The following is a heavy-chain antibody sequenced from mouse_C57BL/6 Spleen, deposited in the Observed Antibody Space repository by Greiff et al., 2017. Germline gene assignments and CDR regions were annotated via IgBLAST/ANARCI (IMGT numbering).Heavy chain of an antibody. CDR2: ISYDGSN. CDR1: GYSITSCYY. Sequence: VQLKESGPGLVKPSQSLSLTCSVTGYSITSCYYWNWIRQFPGNKLEWMGYISYDGSNNYNPSLKNRISITRDTSKNQFFLKLNSVTTEDTATYYCARDRGYYDYCYWYFDVWGTGTTVTVSS. J-gene: IGHJ1*03. V-gene: IGHV3-6*01. D-gene: IGHD2-4*01. CDR3: ARDRGYYDYCYWYFDV.